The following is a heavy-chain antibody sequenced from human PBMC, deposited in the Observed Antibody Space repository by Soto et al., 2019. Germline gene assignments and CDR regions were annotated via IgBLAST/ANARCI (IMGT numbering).Heavy chain of an antibody. D-gene: IGHD3-10*01. Sequence: EMQLLESGGGLVQPGGSLRLSCEASGFTFSSYAMSWVRQAPGKGLEWVSIISGSGGSTYYADSVKGRFTMSRDNSKSTLYLELNSLRGGDTAVYYCAKAVQYSYGSGNDYWGQGTLVTVSS. CDR1: GFTFSSYA. CDR2: ISGSGGST. CDR3: AKAVQYSYGSGNDY. V-gene: IGHV3-23*01. J-gene: IGHJ4*02.